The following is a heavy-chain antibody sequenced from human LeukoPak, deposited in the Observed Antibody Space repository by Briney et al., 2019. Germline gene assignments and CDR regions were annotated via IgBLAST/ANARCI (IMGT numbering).Heavy chain of an antibody. V-gene: IGHV3-48*01. CDR3: AKPFYDFWSGYSPFDY. CDR2: ISGSSGII. CDR1: GFTFNTYT. J-gene: IGHJ4*02. D-gene: IGHD3-3*01. Sequence: GGSLRLSCAASGFTFNTYTMNWVRQAPGKGLEWVSYISGSSGIIDYADSVRGRFTISRDNAKNSLYLQMNSLRAEDTAVYYCAKPFYDFWSGYSPFDYWGQGTLVTVSS.